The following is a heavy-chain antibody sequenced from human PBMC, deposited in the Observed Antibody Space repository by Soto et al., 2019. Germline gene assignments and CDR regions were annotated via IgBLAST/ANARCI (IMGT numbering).Heavy chain of an antibody. Sequence: SVKVSCKTSGFIFTSSAVQWVRQARGQRLEWMGRIVVGSGNTDYAQKFHRRVTLTRDTPTSTVYMELRSLTFEDTAVYYCARDPMRIAVAGGVWNKNAFDIWGQGTMVTVSS. J-gene: IGHJ3*02. V-gene: IGHV1-58*01. D-gene: IGHD6-19*01. CDR2: IVVGSGNT. CDR3: ARDPMRIAVAGGVWNKNAFDI. CDR1: GFIFTSSA.